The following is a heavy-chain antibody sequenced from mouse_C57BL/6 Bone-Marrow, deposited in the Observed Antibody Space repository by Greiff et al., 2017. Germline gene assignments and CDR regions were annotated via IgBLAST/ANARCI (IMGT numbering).Heavy chain of an antibody. D-gene: IGHD2-5*01. CDR1: GYTFTSYN. J-gene: IGHJ1*03. Sequence: LQESGAELVRPGASVKMSCKASGYTFTSYNMHWVKQTPRQGLEWIGAIYPGNGDTSYNEKFKSKATLTVDTSSSTAYMQLSSLTSEDSAVYYCARPYYSNYWYFDVWGTGTTVTVSS. CDR2: IYPGNGDT. CDR3: ARPYYSNYWYFDV. V-gene: IGHV1-12*01.